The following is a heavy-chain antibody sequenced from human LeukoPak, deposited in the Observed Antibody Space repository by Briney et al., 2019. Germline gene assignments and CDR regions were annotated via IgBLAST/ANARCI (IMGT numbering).Heavy chain of an antibody. V-gene: IGHV4-59*08. J-gene: IGHJ4*02. CDR2: IYYSGST. D-gene: IGHD4/OR15-4a*01. CDR1: GGSTSSYY. CDR3: ARRVDYGGLFDY. Sequence: SETLSLTCTVSGGSTSSYYWSWIRQPPGKGLEWIGYIYYSGSTNYNPSLKSRVTISVDTSKNQFSLKLSSVTAADTAVYYCARRVDYGGLFDYWGQGTLVTVSS.